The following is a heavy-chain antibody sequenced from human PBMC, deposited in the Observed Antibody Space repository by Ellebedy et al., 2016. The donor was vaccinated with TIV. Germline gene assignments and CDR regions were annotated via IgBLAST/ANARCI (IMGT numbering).Heavy chain of an antibody. J-gene: IGHJ6*02. Sequence: SETLSLTCTASGGSISSYYWSWIRQPPGKGLEWIGYIYYSGSTNYNPSLKSRVTISVDTSKNQFSLKLSSVTAADTAVYYCARHLMDTAMNYGMDVWGQGTTVTVSS. CDR2: IYYSGST. CDR3: ARHLMDTAMNYGMDV. CDR1: GGSISSYY. V-gene: IGHV4-59*08. D-gene: IGHD5-18*01.